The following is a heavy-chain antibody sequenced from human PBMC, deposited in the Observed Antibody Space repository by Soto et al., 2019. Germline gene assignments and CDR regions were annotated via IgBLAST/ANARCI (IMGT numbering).Heavy chain of an antibody. CDR2: IYHSGST. CDR1: GGSISSSNW. CDR3: ARDGYYDFWSGDLGNNWFDP. D-gene: IGHD3-3*01. Sequence: QVQLQESGPGLVKPSGTLSLTCAVSGGSISSSNWWSWVRQPPGKGLEWIGEIYHSGSTNYNPSLKSRVPISVDKSKNQFSLKLSSVTAADTAVYYCARDGYYDFWSGDLGNNWFDPWGQGTLVTVSS. J-gene: IGHJ5*02. V-gene: IGHV4-4*02.